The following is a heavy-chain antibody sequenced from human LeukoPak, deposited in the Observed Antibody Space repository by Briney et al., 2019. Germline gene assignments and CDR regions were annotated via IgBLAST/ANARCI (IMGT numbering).Heavy chain of an antibody. J-gene: IGHJ4*02. CDR3: APYYDSGGHPPGGLDF. Sequence: PGGSVRLSCAASGFTVSTNYMTWVRQAPGKGLEWVALLYSGGGTSYAESVKGRFTISRDNSKNTLYLQMNSLRVEDTAVYYCAPYYDSGGHPPGGLDFWGQGTLVTVSS. V-gene: IGHV3-66*01. D-gene: IGHD3-22*01. CDR2: LYSGGGT. CDR1: GFTVSTNY.